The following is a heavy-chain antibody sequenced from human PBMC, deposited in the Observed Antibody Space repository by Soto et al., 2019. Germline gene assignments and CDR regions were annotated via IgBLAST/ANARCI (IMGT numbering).Heavy chain of an antibody. V-gene: IGHV4-34*01. CDR3: ARTSSYYDFWSGPGFLYGMDV. Sequence: SETLSLTCAVYGGSFSGYYWSWIRQPPGKGLEWIGEINHSGSTNYNPSLKSRVTISVDTSKNQFSLKLSSVTAADTAVYYCARTSSYYDFWSGPGFLYGMDVWGQGTTVTVSS. J-gene: IGHJ6*02. D-gene: IGHD3-3*01. CDR1: GGSFSGYY. CDR2: INHSGST.